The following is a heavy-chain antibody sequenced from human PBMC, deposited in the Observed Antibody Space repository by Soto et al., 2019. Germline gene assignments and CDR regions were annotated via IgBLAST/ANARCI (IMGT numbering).Heavy chain of an antibody. D-gene: IGHD3-16*02. CDR1: GYKFSNLW. CDR3: ATQRDYRYGMDV. V-gene: IGHV5-51*01. CDR2: MYPGASDT. J-gene: IGHJ6*02. Sequence: EVQLVQSGAEVKKPGESLTISCKGIGYKFSNLWIGWVRQRPGKGLEWMGFMYPGASDTRYSPSFQGQVSIYADNALATAYLRWDSLKPSDTALYYCATQRDYRYGMDVWGQGTSVAVSS.